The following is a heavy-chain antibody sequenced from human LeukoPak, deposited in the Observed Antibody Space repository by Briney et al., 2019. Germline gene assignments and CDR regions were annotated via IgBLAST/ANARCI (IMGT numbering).Heavy chain of an antibody. CDR3: ARSQPPYCSSTSCYPDY. Sequence: AASVKVSCKASGYTFTSYGISWVRQAPGQGLEWMGWISAYNGNTNYAQKLQGRVTMTTDTSTSTAYMELRSLRSDDTAVYYCARSQPPYCSSTSCYPDYWGQGTLVTVSS. CDR2: ISAYNGNT. J-gene: IGHJ4*02. CDR1: GYTFTSYG. D-gene: IGHD2-2*01. V-gene: IGHV1-18*01.